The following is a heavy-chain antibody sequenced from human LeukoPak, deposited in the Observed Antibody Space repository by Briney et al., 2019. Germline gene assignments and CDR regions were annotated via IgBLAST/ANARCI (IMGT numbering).Heavy chain of an antibody. J-gene: IGHJ6*03. Sequence: PSGTLTLTCTVSGGSISSYYWSWIRQPPGKGLEWIGYIYYSGSTNYNPSLKSRVTISVDTSKNQFSLKLSSVTAADTAVYYCARQAVVTPHYYDYMDIWGKGTTVTVSS. D-gene: IGHD4-23*01. V-gene: IGHV4-59*01. CDR2: IYYSGST. CDR1: GGSISSYY. CDR3: ARQAVVTPHYYDYMDI.